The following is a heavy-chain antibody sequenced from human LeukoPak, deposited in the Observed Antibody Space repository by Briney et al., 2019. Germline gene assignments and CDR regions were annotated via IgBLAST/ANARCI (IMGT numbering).Heavy chain of an antibody. V-gene: IGHV3-30*02. J-gene: IGHJ6*03. Sequence: GGSLRLSCAASGFTFSSYAMHWVRQAPGKGLEWVTFIRYDGSNKYYADSVKGRFTISRDNSKNTLYLQMNSLRAEDTPVYDCAKGSKEVLFTRDHYMDVWGKGTTVTISS. CDR3: AKGSKEVLFTRDHYMDV. CDR2: IRYDGSNK. D-gene: IGHD3-3*01. CDR1: GFTFSSYA.